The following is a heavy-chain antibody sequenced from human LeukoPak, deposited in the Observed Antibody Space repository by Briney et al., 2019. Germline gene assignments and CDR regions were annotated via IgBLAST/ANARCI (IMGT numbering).Heavy chain of an antibody. D-gene: IGHD6-13*01. CDR3: ARGGYSSGWYDPGAFDI. CDR1: GGSISSSSYY. V-gene: IGHV4-39*01. CDR2: IYYSGST. J-gene: IGHJ3*02. Sequence: SETLSLTCTVSGGSISSSSYYWSWIRQPPGKGLEWIGSIYYSGSTYYNPSLKSRVTISVDTSKNQFSLKLSSVTAADTAVYYCARGGYSSGWYDPGAFDIWGQGTMVTVSS.